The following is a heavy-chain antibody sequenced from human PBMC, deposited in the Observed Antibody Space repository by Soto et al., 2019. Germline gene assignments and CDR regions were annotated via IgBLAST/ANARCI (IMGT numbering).Heavy chain of an antibody. Sequence: GGSLRLSCAASGFAFENDCISCVRQAPGKGLEWVSAISGSGGSTYYADSVKGRFTISRDTSKNTLYLQLRSLRAEDTAVYYCARDSGFGVVIGGTTMDVWGKGTTVTVSS. D-gene: IGHD3-3*01. J-gene: IGHJ6*03. CDR1: GFAFENDC. CDR3: ARDSGFGVVIGGTTMDV. V-gene: IGHV3-23*01. CDR2: ISGSGGST.